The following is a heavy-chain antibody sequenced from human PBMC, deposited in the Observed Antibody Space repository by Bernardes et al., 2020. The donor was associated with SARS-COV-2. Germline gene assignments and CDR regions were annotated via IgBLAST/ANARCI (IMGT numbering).Heavy chain of an antibody. CDR3: TRVLDRRAGAFDI. CDR1: GFTFSSSW. J-gene: IGHJ3*02. V-gene: IGHV3-74*01. D-gene: IGHD3-9*01. Sequence: GGSLRLSCVGSGFTFSSSWMHWVRQVPGMGPVWVSRINSDGSITNYADSVKGRFTISRDNAKNTLYLQMISLRAGDTAVYYCTRVLDRRAGAFDIWGQGTMVPVSS. CDR2: INSDGSIT.